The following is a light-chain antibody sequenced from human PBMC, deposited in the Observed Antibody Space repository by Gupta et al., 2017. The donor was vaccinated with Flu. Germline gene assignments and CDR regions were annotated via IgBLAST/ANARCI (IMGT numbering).Light chain of an antibody. V-gene: IGLV3-21*02. Sequence: SYVLTQPPSVSVAPGQTARIPCGGTNIVTKSVHWYQQKPGQAPVLAVYDDYDRPSGIPERFSGSNFGNTATLTISRVEAGDGADYYCQVWDTSSDWVFGGGTKLTVL. CDR1: NIVTKS. CDR2: DDY. J-gene: IGLJ3*02. CDR3: QVWDTSSDWV.